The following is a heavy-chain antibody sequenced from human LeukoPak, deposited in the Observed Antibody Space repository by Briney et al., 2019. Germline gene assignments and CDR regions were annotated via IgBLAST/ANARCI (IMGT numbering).Heavy chain of an antibody. J-gene: IGHJ4*02. CDR1: GFTFSSYW. CDR2: IKQDGSEK. Sequence: GGSLRISCAAPGFTFSSYWMSWVRQAPGKGLAWVANIKQDGSEKYYVDSVKGRFTISRDNAKNSLYLQMNSLRAEDTAVYYCARDGIAAAGYYFDYWGQGTLVTVSS. D-gene: IGHD6-13*01. CDR3: ARDGIAAAGYYFDY. V-gene: IGHV3-7*01.